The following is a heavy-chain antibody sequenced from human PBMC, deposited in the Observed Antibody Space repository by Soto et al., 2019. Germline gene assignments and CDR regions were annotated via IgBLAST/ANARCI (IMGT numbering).Heavy chain of an antibody. CDR3: ARGVKYSGTYYAAFDI. J-gene: IGHJ3*02. CDR2: INSDGSTT. D-gene: IGHD1-26*01. V-gene: IGHV3-74*01. Sequence: LRLSCAASGFTFSSYWIHWVRQAPGKGLVWVSRINSDGSTTTYADSVKGRFTISRDNAKNTLFLQMNSLRAEDTAVYYCARGVKYSGTYYAAFDIWGQGTMVTVSS. CDR1: GFTFSSYW.